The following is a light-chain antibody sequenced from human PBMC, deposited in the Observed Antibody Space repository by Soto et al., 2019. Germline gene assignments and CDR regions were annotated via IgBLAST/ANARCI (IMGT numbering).Light chain of an antibody. CDR1: QSVSSSY. V-gene: IGKV3-20*01. CDR3: QQYGRSPPYT. CDR2: GAS. Sequence: PGERVTLSCRASQSVSSSYLTWYQQKPGQAPRLLIYGASTRATSIPARFSGSGSGTDFTLTISSLQPEDFAVYYCQQYGRSPPYTFGPGTKVDIK. J-gene: IGKJ3*01.